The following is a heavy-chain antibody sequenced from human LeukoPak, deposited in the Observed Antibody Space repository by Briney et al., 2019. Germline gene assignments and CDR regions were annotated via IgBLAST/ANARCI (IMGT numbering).Heavy chain of an antibody. Sequence: GGSLRLSCAASGFTFSSYGMHWVRQAPGKGLEWVAVISYDGSNKYYADSVKGRFTISRDNSKNTLYLQMNSLRAEDTAVYYCASDDYGDSIDYWGQGTLVTVSS. V-gene: IGHV3-30*03. J-gene: IGHJ4*02. D-gene: IGHD4-17*01. CDR2: ISYDGSNK. CDR3: ASDDYGDSIDY. CDR1: GFTFSSYG.